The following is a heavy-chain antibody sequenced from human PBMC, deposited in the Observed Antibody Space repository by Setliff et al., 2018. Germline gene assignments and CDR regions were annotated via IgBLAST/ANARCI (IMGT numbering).Heavy chain of an antibody. D-gene: IGHD5-12*01. Sequence: SETLSLTCTVSGGSISSSSYYWGWIRQPPGKGLEWIGSIYYSGSTYYNPSLKSRVTISVDTSKNKFSLKLSSVTAADTAVYYCARGRVEMATITPFDYWCQGTLVTVSS. CDR2: IYYSGST. V-gene: IGHV4-39*07. CDR3: ARGRVEMATITPFDY. J-gene: IGHJ4*02. CDR1: GGSISSSSYY.